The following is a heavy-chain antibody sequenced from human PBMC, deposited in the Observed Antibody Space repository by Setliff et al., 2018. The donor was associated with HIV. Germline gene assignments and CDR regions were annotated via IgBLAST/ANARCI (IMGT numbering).Heavy chain of an antibody. Sequence: ASVKVSCKASGNTFSSYGISWVRQAPGQGVGWMGWISAYNGSTNYAQKLQGRVTMTTDTSTSTAYTELRSLRSDDTAVYYCARGYYNFWSGYYDSRFPNPIDAFDIWGQGTMVTVSS. J-gene: IGHJ3*02. CDR2: ISAYNGST. CDR1: GNTFSSYG. V-gene: IGHV1-18*01. CDR3: ARGYYNFWSGYYDSRFPNPIDAFDI. D-gene: IGHD3-3*01.